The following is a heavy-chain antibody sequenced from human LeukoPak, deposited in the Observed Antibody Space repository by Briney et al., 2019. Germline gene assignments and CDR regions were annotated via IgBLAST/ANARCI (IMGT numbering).Heavy chain of an antibody. CDR1: ELTFSTYS. Sequence: PGGSLRFPGPPSELTFSTYSRIGFGQAPGKGRDGVSSINSCGTSMYYADSMKGRFTISRDNAKNSLYLQMNSLRADDTAIYYCARDDGETTAWYYFDYWGQGTLVTVSS. J-gene: IGHJ4*02. V-gene: IGHV3-21*01. CDR3: ARDDGETTAWYYFDY. D-gene: IGHD3-10*01. CDR2: INSCGTSM.